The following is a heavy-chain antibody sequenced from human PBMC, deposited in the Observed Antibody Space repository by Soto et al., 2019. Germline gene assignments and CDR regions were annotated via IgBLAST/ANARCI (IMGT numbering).Heavy chain of an antibody. Sequence: ASVKVSCKGSGNTFTCVDLHWVRQAPEQALEWMGWITPFTGNTKYAQKFQDRVTFTGDTSLNTAYMQLSSLRSDDTAMFYCASGPYDASGYLDYWGQGTLVTVSS. D-gene: IGHD3-22*01. CDR1: GNTFTCVD. CDR2: ITPFTGNT. J-gene: IGHJ4*02. CDR3: ASGPYDASGYLDY. V-gene: IGHV1-45*02.